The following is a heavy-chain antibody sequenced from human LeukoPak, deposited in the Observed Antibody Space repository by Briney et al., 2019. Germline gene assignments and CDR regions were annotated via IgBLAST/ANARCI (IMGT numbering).Heavy chain of an antibody. Sequence: GGSLRLSCAASGFTFSSYWMSWVRQAPGKGLEWVANIKQDGSEKYYVDSVKGRFTISRDNAKNSLYLQMNSLRAEDTAVYYCRIFEYSSSSNYFDYWGQGTLVTVSS. CDR2: IKQDGSEK. J-gene: IGHJ4*02. CDR1: GFTFSSYW. D-gene: IGHD6-6*01. V-gene: IGHV3-7*01. CDR3: RIFEYSSSSNYFDY.